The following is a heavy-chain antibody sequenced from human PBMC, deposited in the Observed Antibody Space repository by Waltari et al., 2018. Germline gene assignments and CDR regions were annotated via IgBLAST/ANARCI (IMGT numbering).Heavy chain of an antibody. V-gene: IGHV4-59*01. CDR1: GGSISRYY. D-gene: IGHD1-7*01. CDR2: IYYSGST. J-gene: IGHJ4*02. CDR3: ARAGLELHNLFDY. Sequence: QVQLQESGPGLVQPSATLSLTCTVSGGSISRYYWSWIRQPPGKGLEWIGYIYYSGSTNYNPSLKSRVTISVDTSKNQFSLKLSSVTAADTAVYYCARAGLELHNLFDYWGQGTLVTVSS.